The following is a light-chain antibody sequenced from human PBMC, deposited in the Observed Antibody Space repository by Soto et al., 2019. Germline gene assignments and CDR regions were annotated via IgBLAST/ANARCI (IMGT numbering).Light chain of an antibody. CDR1: SSDVGGYNY. J-gene: IGLJ1*01. CDR3: SSYAGSNNYV. CDR2: EVS. Sequence: QSVLTQPPSASGSPGQSVTISCIGTSSDVGGYNYVSWYQQHPGKAPKLMIYEVSKRPSGVPDRFSGSKSGNTASLTVSGLQTDDEADYYCSSYAGSNNYVLGTGTKVTVL. V-gene: IGLV2-8*01.